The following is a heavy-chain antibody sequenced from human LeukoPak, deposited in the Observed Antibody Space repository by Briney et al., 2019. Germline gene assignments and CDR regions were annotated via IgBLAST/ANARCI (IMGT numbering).Heavy chain of an antibody. CDR1: GYSLNELS. J-gene: IGHJ3*02. D-gene: IGHD6-19*01. CDR2: FDTEGGQT. Sequence: ASVKVSCKLSGYSLNELSMHWVRQVPGKGLEWMGGFDTEGGQTVYAQKFQGRVTMTRDTSTSTVYMELSSLRSEDTAVYYCARDKIAVVLGAFDIWGQGTMVTVSS. V-gene: IGHV1-24*01. CDR3: ARDKIAVVLGAFDI.